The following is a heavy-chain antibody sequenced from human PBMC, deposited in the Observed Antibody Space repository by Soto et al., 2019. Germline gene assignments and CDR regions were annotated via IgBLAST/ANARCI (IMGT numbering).Heavy chain of an antibody. CDR3: AKDISLRGWVYLVVEY. V-gene: IGHV3-9*01. D-gene: IGHD6-13*01. Sequence: EVQLVESGGGWVQPGRSLRLSCAASGFTFDAYAMHWVRQAPGKGLEWVSGINYNSGSVGYADSGKGRFTISRDNAKNYLHLQMNSLRAEDTAVYYCAKDISLRGWVYLVVEYWGQGTLVTVSP. CDR1: GFTFDAYA. CDR2: INYNSGSV. J-gene: IGHJ4*02.